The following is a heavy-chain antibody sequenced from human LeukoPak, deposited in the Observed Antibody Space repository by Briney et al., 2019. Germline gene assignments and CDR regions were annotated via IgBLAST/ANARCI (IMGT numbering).Heavy chain of an antibody. V-gene: IGHV4-39*01. Sequence: SETLSLTCTVSGVSISNSNSFWAWIRQPPGKGLEWIGTIYYSGITHYSPSLKSRVTISVDTSKNQFSLKLSSVTATDTALYYCARRVYGTSQYYWGQGTLVTVSS. CDR3: ARRVYGTSQYY. J-gene: IGHJ4*02. CDR1: GVSISNSNSF. CDR2: IYYSGIT. D-gene: IGHD5/OR15-5a*01.